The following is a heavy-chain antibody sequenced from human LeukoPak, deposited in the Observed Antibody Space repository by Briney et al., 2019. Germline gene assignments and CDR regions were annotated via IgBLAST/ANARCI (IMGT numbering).Heavy chain of an antibody. V-gene: IGHV3-15*01. Sequence: GGSLRLSCAASGFTFSIYGMSWVRQAPGKGLEWVGRIKSKTDGGTTDYAAPVKGRFTISRDDSKNTLYLQMNSLKTEDTAVYYCTTATTRYYDILTGYYRHWGQGTLVTVSS. D-gene: IGHD3-9*01. CDR3: TTATTRYYDILTGYYRH. J-gene: IGHJ4*02. CDR2: IKSKTDGGTT. CDR1: GFTFSIYG.